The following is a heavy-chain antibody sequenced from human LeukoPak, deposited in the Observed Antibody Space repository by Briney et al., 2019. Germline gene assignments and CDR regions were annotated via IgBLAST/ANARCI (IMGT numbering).Heavy chain of an antibody. CDR1: GGSISSYY. J-gene: IGHJ6*03. CDR2: IYYTGST. D-gene: IGHD2-15*01. CDR3: ARSNEGYCSGGSCCSGYYYYMDV. Sequence: KPSETLSLTCTVSGGSISSYYWSWIRQPPGKGLEWIGYIYYTGSTNYNPSLKSRVTISIDTSQNQFSLKLSSVTAADTAVYYCARSNEGYCSGGSCCSGYYYYMDVWGKGTTVTVSS. V-gene: IGHV4-59*01.